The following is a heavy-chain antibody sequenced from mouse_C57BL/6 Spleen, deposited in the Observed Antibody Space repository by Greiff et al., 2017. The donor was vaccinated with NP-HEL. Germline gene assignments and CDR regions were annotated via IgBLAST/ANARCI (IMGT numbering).Heavy chain of an antibody. CDR3: ARSYDFDY. CDR2: ISDGGSYT. CDR1: GFTFSSYA. Sequence: EVKLVESGGGLVKPGGSLKLSCAASGFTFSSYAMSWVRQTPEKRLEWVATISDGGSYTCYPDNVKGRFTISRDNAKNNLYLQLSHLKSEDTAMYYCARSYDFDYWGQGTTLTVSS. J-gene: IGHJ2*01. D-gene: IGHD2-3*01. V-gene: IGHV5-4*03.